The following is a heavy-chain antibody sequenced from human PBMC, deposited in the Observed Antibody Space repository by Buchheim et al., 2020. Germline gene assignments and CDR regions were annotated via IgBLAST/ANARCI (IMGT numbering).Heavy chain of an antibody. CDR1: GFTFSSYE. CDR2: ISSSGSTI. Sequence: EVQLVESGGGLVQPGGSLRLSCAASGFTFSSYEMNWVRQAPGKGLEWVSYISSSGSTIYYADSVKGRFTISRDNAKNSLYLQMNSLRAEDTAVYYCARDRALGLWGYYGMDVWGQGTT. CDR3: ARDRALGLWGYYGMDV. V-gene: IGHV3-48*03. D-gene: IGHD5-18*01. J-gene: IGHJ6*02.